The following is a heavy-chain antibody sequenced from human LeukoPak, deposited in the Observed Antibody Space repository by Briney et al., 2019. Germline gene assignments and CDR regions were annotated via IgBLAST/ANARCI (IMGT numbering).Heavy chain of an antibody. CDR1: GFTFSDYY. CDR2: ISSSGSTI. D-gene: IGHD3-22*01. Sequence: PGGSLRLSCAASGFTFSDYYMSWIRQAPGKGLEWVSYISSSGSTIYYADSVKGRFTISRDNAKNSLYLQMNSLRAEDTAVYYCARAGNTRSSGYYYVPRCHGCAFDIWGQGTMVTVSS. V-gene: IGHV3-11*01. CDR3: ARAGNTRSSGYYYVPRCHGCAFDI. J-gene: IGHJ3*02.